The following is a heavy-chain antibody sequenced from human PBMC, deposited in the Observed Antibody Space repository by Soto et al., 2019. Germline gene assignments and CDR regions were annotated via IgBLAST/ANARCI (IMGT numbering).Heavy chain of an antibody. CDR1: GFTFSSYW. D-gene: IGHD2-15*01. Sequence: EVRLVESGGGLVQPGGSLRLSCAASGFTFSSYWMHWVRQAPGKGLVWVSRINNDGSGTHYADSGKGRFTISRDNAKNTLYLQMTSRRAEDTAVYYCAREPVEVDYGMDVWGQGTTVTVSS. CDR3: AREPVEVDYGMDV. J-gene: IGHJ6*02. V-gene: IGHV3-74*01. CDR2: INNDGSGT.